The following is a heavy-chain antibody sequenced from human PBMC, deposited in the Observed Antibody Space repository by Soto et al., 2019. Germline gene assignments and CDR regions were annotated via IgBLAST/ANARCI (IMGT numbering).Heavy chain of an antibody. CDR3: ARDRKYCSGGSCYGLFDY. D-gene: IGHD2-15*01. Sequence: KTSETLSLTCAVYGGSFSGYYWSWIRQPPGKGLEWIGEINHSGSTNYNPSLKSRVTISVDTSKNQFSLKLSSVTAADTAVYYCARDRKYCSGGSCYGLFDYWGQGTLVTVSS. J-gene: IGHJ4*02. CDR2: INHSGST. CDR1: GGSFSGYY. V-gene: IGHV4-34*01.